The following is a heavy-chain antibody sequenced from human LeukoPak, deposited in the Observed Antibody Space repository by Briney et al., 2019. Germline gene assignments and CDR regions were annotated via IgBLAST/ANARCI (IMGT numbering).Heavy chain of an antibody. CDR2: IGPTGSDR. CDR3: ATETNGRHYDY. J-gene: IGHJ4*02. D-gene: IGHD1-14*01. Sequence: GGSLRRSCTASGLTFSTSGFNWVRQAPVKGLEWFASIGPTGSDRYQADSIKGRFTISRDNANNFLYLQMNSLRAEDTAVYYCATETNGRHYDYWGQGTLLTVSS. V-gene: IGHV3-21*06. CDR1: GLTFSTSG.